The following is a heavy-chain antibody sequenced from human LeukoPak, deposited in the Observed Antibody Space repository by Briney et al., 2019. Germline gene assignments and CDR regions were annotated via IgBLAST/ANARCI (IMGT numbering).Heavy chain of an antibody. Sequence: PSQTLSLTCTVSGGSISSGSYYWSWIRQPAGKGLEWIVRIYTSGSTNYNPSLKSRVTISVDTSKNQFSLKLSSVTAADTAVYYCARDRRYCSSTSCYQGWFDPWGQGTLVTVSS. CDR1: GGSISSGSYY. D-gene: IGHD2-2*01. V-gene: IGHV4-61*02. J-gene: IGHJ5*02. CDR2: IYTSGST. CDR3: ARDRRYCSSTSCYQGWFDP.